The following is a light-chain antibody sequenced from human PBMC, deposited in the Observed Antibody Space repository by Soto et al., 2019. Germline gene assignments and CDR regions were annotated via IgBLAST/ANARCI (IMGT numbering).Light chain of an antibody. CDR1: QSLVYGDGNTY. Sequence: DVVMTQSPLSLPVTLGQPASISCRSSQSLVYGDGNTYLNWFQQRPGQSPRRLIYKVSNRDSGVPDRFSGSGSGTDFTLKISRVEAEDVGVYYCMQGTHWPPLTLGQGTRLEI. V-gene: IGKV2-30*01. CDR2: KVS. J-gene: IGKJ5*01. CDR3: MQGTHWPPLT.